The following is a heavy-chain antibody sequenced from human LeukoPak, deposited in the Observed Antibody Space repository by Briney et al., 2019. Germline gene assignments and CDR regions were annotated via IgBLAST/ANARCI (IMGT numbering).Heavy chain of an antibody. J-gene: IGHJ4*02. D-gene: IGHD1-26*01. Sequence: GGSLRLSCAPSGFTFSTYAVTWVRQAPGKGLEWVSAISASGHSTFYADSVKGRFTISRDNSKNSLYLQMNSLRAEDTAVYYCAKVASNWELLWFGDYWGQGTLVTVSS. CDR3: AKVASNWELLWFGDY. CDR2: ISASGHST. V-gene: IGHV3-23*01. CDR1: GFTFSTYA.